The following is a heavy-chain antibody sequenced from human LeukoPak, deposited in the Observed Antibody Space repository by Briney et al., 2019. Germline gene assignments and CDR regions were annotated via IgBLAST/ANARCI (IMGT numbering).Heavy chain of an antibody. CDR2: INPNSGGT. CDR3: ARMYYYDSSGYLVGAFDI. D-gene: IGHD3-22*01. J-gene: IGHJ3*02. Sequence: ASVKVSCKASGYTFTGYYMHWVRQAPGQGLEWMGWINPNSGGTNYAQKFQGRVTMTRDTSISTAYMELSRLRSDDTAVYYCARMYYYDSSGYLVGAFDIWGQGTVVTVSS. V-gene: IGHV1-2*02. CDR1: GYTFTGYY.